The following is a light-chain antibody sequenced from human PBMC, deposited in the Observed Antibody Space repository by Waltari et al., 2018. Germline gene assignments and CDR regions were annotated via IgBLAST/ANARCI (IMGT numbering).Light chain of an antibody. J-gene: IGKJ5*01. CDR3: HQYNNWPPIT. CDR2: GAS. Sequence: EIVLTQSPATLSVSPGERATLSCRASQSVSSNLAWYQQKPGQPTRLLISGASTRAAGIPARVSGSGSATEFTLTISSLQSEDFAVYYCHQYNNWPPITFGQGTRLEIK. CDR1: QSVSSN. V-gene: IGKV3-15*01.